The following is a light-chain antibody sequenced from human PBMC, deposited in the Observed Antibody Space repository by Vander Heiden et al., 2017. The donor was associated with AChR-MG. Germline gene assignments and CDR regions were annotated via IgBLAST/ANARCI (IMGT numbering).Light chain of an antibody. Sequence: DIQMTQSPSTLSASVGGRVTITCRASQRLSDWLAWYQQKPGTAPKLLIHKTSILENGVPSRFSGSGSGAEFTLTISSLQPDDFATYYCQQYNSWTFGQGTKVEFK. CDR3: QQYNSWT. J-gene: IGKJ1*01. V-gene: IGKV1-5*03. CDR2: KTS. CDR1: QRLSDW.